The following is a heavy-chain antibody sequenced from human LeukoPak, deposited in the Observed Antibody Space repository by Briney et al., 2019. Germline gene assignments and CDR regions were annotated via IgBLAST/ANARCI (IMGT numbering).Heavy chain of an antibody. CDR1: GGSISSGGYY. D-gene: IGHD4-11*01. CDR3: ARGSTDHRAAVDY. V-gene: IGHV4-30-2*01. J-gene: IGHJ4*02. CDR2: IYHSGST. Sequence: TPSETLSLTCTVSGGSISSGGYYWSWIRQPPGKGLEWIGYIYHSGSTYYNPSLKSRVTISVDRSKNQFSLKLSSVTAADTAVYYCARGSTDHRAAVDYWGQGTLVTVSS.